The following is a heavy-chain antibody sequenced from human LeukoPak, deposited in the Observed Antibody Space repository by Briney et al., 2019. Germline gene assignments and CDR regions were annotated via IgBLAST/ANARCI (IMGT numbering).Heavy chain of an antibody. J-gene: IGHJ4*02. V-gene: IGHV1-18*01. CDR3: ARESTVVTASYVDH. CDR1: GYSFTSYG. D-gene: IGHD4-23*01. CDR2: ISPHNGNT. Sequence: GASVKVSCKSAGYSFTSYGISWVRQAPGQGLEWMGWISPHNGNTNYAQKLQGRVTMTTETSTSTAYMELRSLRSDDAAVYYCARESTVVTASYVDHWGQGTLVTVSS.